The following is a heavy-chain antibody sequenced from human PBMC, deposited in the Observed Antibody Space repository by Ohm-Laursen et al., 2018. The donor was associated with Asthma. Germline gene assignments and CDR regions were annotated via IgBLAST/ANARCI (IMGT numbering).Heavy chain of an antibody. CDR1: GGSVDKNSW. D-gene: IGHD4-17*01. CDR2: VHHSGTA. J-gene: IGHJ4*02. V-gene: IGHV4-4*03. CDR3: ARSDYGEQSVDY. Sequence: PGTLSLTCAVSGGSVDKNSWWSWIRQPPGKGLEWIGEVHHSGTANSSPSLQSRVTISIDKSKNQFSLKLSSVTAADTAVYYCARSDYGEQSVDYWGQGTLVTVSS.